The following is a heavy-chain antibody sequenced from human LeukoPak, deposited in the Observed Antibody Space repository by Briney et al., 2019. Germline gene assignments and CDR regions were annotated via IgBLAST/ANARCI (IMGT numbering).Heavy chain of an antibody. D-gene: IGHD3-3*01. CDR3: AKSGYYDFWSGLHHYYYYYMDV. V-gene: IGHV4-39*07. CDR2: IYYSGST. Sequence: SETLSLTCTVSGGSINSSTYYWGWIRQPPGKGLEWIGNIYYSGSTYYNPSLKSRVTISVDTSKNQFSLKLSSVTAADTAVYFCAKSGYYDFWSGLHHYYYYYMDVWGKGTTVTVSS. CDR1: GGSINSSTYY. J-gene: IGHJ6*03.